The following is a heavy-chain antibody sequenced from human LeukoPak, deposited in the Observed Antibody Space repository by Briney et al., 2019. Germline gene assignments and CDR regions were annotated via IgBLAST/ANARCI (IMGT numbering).Heavy chain of an antibody. CDR1: GGTFSSYA. Sequence: ASVKVSCKASGGTFSSYAISWVRQAPGQGLEWMGGIIPIFGTANYAQKFQGRVTITADESTSTAYMEPSSLRSEDTAVYYCARAPIVGATELAFDIWGQGTMVTVSS. J-gene: IGHJ3*02. V-gene: IGHV1-69*13. CDR2: IIPIFGTA. D-gene: IGHD1-26*01. CDR3: ARAPIVGATELAFDI.